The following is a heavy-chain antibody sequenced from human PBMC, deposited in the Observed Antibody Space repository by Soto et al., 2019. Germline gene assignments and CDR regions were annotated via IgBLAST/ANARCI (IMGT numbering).Heavy chain of an antibody. CDR3: ARRYYYGSRYGMDV. Sequence: QVQLVQSGAEVKKPGSSVKVSCKASGGTFSSYTLSWVRQAPGQGLEWMGRIIPILGIANYAQKFQGRVTMTADKSTSTAYMELSSLRSEDTAVYYCARRYYYGSRYGMDVWGQGTTVTVSS. J-gene: IGHJ6*02. D-gene: IGHD3-10*01. CDR2: IIPILGIA. CDR1: GGTFSSYT. V-gene: IGHV1-69*02.